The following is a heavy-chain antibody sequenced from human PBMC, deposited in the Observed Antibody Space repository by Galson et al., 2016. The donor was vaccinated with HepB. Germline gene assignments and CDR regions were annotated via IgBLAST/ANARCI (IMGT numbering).Heavy chain of an antibody. CDR3: ARGVTIFGVVTNPSDV. CDR1: GFIFRSYG. CDR2: IRYDGSNK. J-gene: IGHJ6*01. D-gene: IGHD3-3*01. V-gene: IGHV3-33*01. Sequence: SLRLSCAASGFIFRSYGMHWVRQAPGKGLEWVAVIRYDGSNKYYADSVKGRVTISKDNSKNTLYLQMDSLRAEDTAVYYCARGVTIFGVVTNPSDVWGQGTTVTVSS.